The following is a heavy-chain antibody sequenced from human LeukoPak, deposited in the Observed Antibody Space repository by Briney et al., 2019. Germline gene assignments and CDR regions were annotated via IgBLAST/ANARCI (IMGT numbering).Heavy chain of an antibody. D-gene: IGHD6-19*01. Sequence: SETLSLTCTVSGGSVSSGSYYWSWIRQPPGKGLEWIGEINHSGSTNYNPSLKSRVTISVDTSKNQFSLKLSSVTAADTAVYYCAIAVAGYFDYWGQGTLVTVSS. CDR3: AIAVAGYFDY. V-gene: IGHV4-39*07. CDR1: GGSVSSGSYY. CDR2: INHSGST. J-gene: IGHJ4*02.